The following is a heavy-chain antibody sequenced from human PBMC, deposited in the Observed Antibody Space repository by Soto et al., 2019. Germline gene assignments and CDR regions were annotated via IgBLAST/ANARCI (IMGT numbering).Heavy chain of an antibody. CDR2: ISGSGGST. CDR3: VKGQALLIVVANYYYYGMDV. CDR1: GFTFSSYA. D-gene: IGHD3-22*01. V-gene: IGHV3-23*01. Sequence: GGSLRLSCAASGFTFSSYAMSWVRQAPGKGLEWVSAISGSGGSTYYADSVKGRFTISRDNSKNTLYLQMNSLRAEDTAVYYCVKGQALLIVVANYYYYGMDVWGQGTTVTVSS. J-gene: IGHJ6*02.